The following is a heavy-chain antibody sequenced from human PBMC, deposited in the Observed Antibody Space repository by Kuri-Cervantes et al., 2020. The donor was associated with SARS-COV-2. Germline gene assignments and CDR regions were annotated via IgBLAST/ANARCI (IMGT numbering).Heavy chain of an antibody. V-gene: IGHV3-21*05. J-gene: IGHJ6*02. CDR3: ARDGDWNYYYGMDV. CDR1: GFTFSSYG. CDR2: ISSSSSYT. Sequence: GGSLRLSCAASGFTFSSYGMHWIRQAPGKGLEWVSYISSSSSYTNYADSVKGRFTISRDNAKNSLYLQMNSLRAEDTAVYYCARDGDWNYYYGMDVWGQGPTVTVSS. D-gene: IGHD3/OR15-3a*01.